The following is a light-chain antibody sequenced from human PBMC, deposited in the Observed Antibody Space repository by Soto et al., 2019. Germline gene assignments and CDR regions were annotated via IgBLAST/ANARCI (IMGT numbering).Light chain of an antibody. V-gene: IGKV3-20*01. CDR2: GAS. CDR1: QTIRSNY. J-gene: IGKJ1*01. CDR3: QQYGSSPWT. Sequence: ETVLTQSPGTLSLSPGERATLSCRASQTIRSNYLAWYRQTPGQAPRLLIYGASNRATGIADRFSGSGSGTDVTLIISRLEPEDFVLYYCQQYGSSPWTFGQGTKVEIK.